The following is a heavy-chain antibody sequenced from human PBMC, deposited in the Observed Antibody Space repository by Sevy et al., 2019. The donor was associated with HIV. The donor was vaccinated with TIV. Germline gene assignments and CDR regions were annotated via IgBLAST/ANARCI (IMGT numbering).Heavy chain of an antibody. CDR2: IDPRVSYT. Sequence: GESLKISCKGSGYSFTSYWISWVRQMPGKGLEWMGRIDPRVSYTNYSPSFQGNVTISADKSISTAYLQWSSLKASDTAMYYCASGSYSLYYYYMDVWGKGTTVTVSS. CDR1: GYSFTSYW. CDR3: ASGSYSLYYYYMDV. V-gene: IGHV5-10-1*01. J-gene: IGHJ6*03. D-gene: IGHD1-26*01.